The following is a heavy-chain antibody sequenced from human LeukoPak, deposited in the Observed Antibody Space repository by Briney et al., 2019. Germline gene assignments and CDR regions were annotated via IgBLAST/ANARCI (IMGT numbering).Heavy chain of an antibody. CDR3: ARYGYYFDY. D-gene: IGHD4-17*01. V-gene: IGHV4-30-2*01. J-gene: IGHJ4*02. CDR2: IYHSGST. CDR1: GGSISSCGYS. Sequence: SSETLSLTCAVSGGSISSCGYSWSWIRQPPGKGLEWIGYIYHSGSTYYNPSLKSRVTISVDRSKNQFSLKLSSVTAADTAVYYCARYGYYFDYWGQGTLVTVSS.